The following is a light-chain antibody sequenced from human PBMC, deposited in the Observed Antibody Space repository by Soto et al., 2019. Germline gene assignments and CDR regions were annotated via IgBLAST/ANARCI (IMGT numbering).Light chain of an antibody. CDR1: QSISSW. CDR2: KAS. CDR3: QQYYSYLRT. J-gene: IGKJ1*01. V-gene: IGKV1-5*03. Sequence: DIQMTHSPSTLSASVGDRVTITCRASQSISSWLAWYQQKPGKAPKLLIYKASSLESGVPSRFSGSGSGTEFTLTISCLQSEDFATYYCQQYYSYLRTFGQGTKV.